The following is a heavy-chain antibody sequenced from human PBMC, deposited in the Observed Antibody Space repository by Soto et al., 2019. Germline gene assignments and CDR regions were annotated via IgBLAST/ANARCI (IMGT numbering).Heavy chain of an antibody. CDR2: IIPIFGTA. Sequence: GASVKVSCKASGGTFSSYAISWVRQAPGQGLEWMGGIIPIFGTANYAQKFQGRDTITADKSTSTAYMELSSLRSEDAAVYYCARADCSGGSCDSCPGPNFDYWGQGSLV. V-gene: IGHV1-69*06. D-gene: IGHD2-15*01. J-gene: IGHJ4*02. CDR3: ARADCSGGSCDSCPGPNFDY. CDR1: GGTFSSYA.